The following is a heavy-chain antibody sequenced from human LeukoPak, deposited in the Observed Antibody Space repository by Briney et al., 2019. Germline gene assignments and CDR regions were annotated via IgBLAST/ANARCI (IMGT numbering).Heavy chain of an antibody. CDR3: ARDLESYYEPNY. D-gene: IGHD1-26*01. CDR1: GFTFSDYY. CDR2: ISSSGSTI. Sequence: GGSLRLSCAASGFTFSDYYMSWIRQAPGKGLEWVSYISSSGSTIYYADSVKGRFTISRDNAKNTLYLQMNSLRAEDTAVYYCARDLESYYEPNYWGQGTLVTVSS. J-gene: IGHJ4*02. V-gene: IGHV3-11*04.